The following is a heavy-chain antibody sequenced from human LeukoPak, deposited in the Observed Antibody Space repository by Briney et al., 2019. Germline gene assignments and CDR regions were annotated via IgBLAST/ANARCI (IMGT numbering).Heavy chain of an antibody. CDR3: AKDKSAMVRGVGDAFDI. D-gene: IGHD3-10*01. V-gene: IGHV3-9*01. CDR2: ISWNSGST. CDR1: GFTFDDYA. J-gene: IGHJ3*02. Sequence: GGSLRLSCAASGFTFDDYAMYWVRQAPGKGLEWVPGISWNSGSTGYADSVKGRFTISRDNAKNSLYLQMNSLRAEDTALYYCAKDKSAMVRGVGDAFDIWGQGTMVTVSS.